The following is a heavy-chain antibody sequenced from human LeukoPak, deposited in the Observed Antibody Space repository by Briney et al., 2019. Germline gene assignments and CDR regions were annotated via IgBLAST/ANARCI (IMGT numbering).Heavy chain of an antibody. V-gene: IGHV3-66*01. D-gene: IGHD4-17*01. CDR2: IYSGGST. CDR1: GFTVSSNY. CDR3: ARGNGGYRPFDY. J-gene: IGHJ4*02. Sequence: GGSLRLSCAASGFTVSSNYMSWVRQAPGKGLEWVSVIYSGGSTYYADSVKGRFTISRDNAKNSLYLQMNSLRAEDTAVYYCARGNGGYRPFDYWGQGTLVTVSS.